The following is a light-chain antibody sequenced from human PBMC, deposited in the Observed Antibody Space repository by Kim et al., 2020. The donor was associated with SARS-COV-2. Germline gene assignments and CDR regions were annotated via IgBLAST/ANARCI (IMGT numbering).Light chain of an antibody. J-gene: IGKJ4*01. CDR1: QSVSSN. CDR2: GAS. Sequence: DIVMTQSPATLSVSPGERATLSCRASQSVSSNLAWYQQKPGQAPRLLIYGASTRATGIPARFSGSGSGTEFTLTISSLQSEDFAVYYCHQYNNWPLTFGGGTKVDIK. V-gene: IGKV3-15*01. CDR3: HQYNNWPLT.